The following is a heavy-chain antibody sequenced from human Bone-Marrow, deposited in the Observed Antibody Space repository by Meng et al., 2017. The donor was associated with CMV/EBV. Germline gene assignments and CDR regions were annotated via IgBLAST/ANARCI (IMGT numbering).Heavy chain of an antibody. D-gene: IGHD1-7*01. CDR3: AKERITGTTDYYGMDV. Sequence: SLKISCAASGFTFDDYAMHWVRQAPGKGLEWVSGISWNSGSKGYADSVKGRFTISRDNSKNTLYLQMNSLRAEDTAVYYCAKERITGTTDYYGMDVWGQGTTVTVSS. CDR2: ISWNSGSK. CDR1: GFTFDDYA. J-gene: IGHJ6*02. V-gene: IGHV3-9*01.